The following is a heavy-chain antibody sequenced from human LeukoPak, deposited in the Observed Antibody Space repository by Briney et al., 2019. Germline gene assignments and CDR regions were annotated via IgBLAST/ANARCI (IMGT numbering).Heavy chain of an antibody. J-gene: IGHJ4*02. CDR1: GGSINSGSYY. V-gene: IGHV4-61*02. D-gene: IGHD3-10*01. CDR3: ATMRTDYGSGSTFDY. Sequence: SETLSLTCTVSGGSINSGSYYWSWIRQPAGKGLEWIGRIYTSWSTNYNPSLKSRVTISVDTSKNQFSLKLSSVTAADTAVYYCATMRTDYGSGSTFDYWGQGTLVTVSS. CDR2: IYTSWST.